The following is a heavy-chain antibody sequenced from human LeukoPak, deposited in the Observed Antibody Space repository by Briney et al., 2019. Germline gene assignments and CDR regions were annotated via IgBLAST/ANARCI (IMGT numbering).Heavy chain of an antibody. V-gene: IGHV1-8*01. Sequence: ALVKVSCKASGYTFTSYDINWVRQATGQGLEWMGWMNPNSGNTGYAQKFQGRVTMTRNTSISTAYMELSSLRSEDTAVYYCARDVDIVATITGYYYGMDVWGQGTTVTVSS. J-gene: IGHJ6*02. CDR2: MNPNSGNT. CDR3: ARDVDIVATITGYYYGMDV. D-gene: IGHD5-12*01. CDR1: GYTFTSYD.